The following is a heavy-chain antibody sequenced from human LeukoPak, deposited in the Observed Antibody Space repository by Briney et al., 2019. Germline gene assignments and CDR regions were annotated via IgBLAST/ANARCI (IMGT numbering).Heavy chain of an antibody. V-gene: IGHV1-46*01. Sequence: GASVKVSCKASGYTFTSYYMHWVRQAPGQGLEWMGIINPSGGSTIYAQKFQGRVTMTEDTSTDTAYMELSSLRSEDTAVYYCATIQYRIRYCSSTSCYATNWFDPWGQGTLVTVSS. CDR3: ATIQYRIRYCSSTSCYATNWFDP. J-gene: IGHJ5*02. CDR1: GYTFTSYY. D-gene: IGHD2-2*01. CDR2: INPSGGST.